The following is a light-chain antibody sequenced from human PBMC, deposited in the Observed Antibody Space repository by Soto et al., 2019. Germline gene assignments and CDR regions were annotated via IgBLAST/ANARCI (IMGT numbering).Light chain of an antibody. J-gene: IGLJ2*01. V-gene: IGLV1-51*01. CDR2: DIN. Sequence: QSVLTQPPSVSAAPGPTVTIACSGSKSNIGKNYISWYQQLPGTAPKLVIYDINKRPSGIGDRFSGSKSGTSAALGITGLQTGDEAYYFCASWDTNLSAVVFGGGTQLTVL. CDR1: KSNIGKNY. CDR3: ASWDTNLSAVV.